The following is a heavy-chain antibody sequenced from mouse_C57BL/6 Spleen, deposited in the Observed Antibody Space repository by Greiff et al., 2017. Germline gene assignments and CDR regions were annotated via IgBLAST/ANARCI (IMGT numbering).Heavy chain of an antibody. CDR3: ARRDYDEYFDV. CDR1: GYTFTSYG. Sequence: VQLQESGAELARPGASVKLSCKASGYTFTSYGISWVKQRTGQGLEWIGEIYPRSGNTYYNEKFKGKATLTADKSSSTAYMELRSLTSEDSAVYFCARRDYDEYFDVWGTGTTVTVSS. D-gene: IGHD2-4*01. V-gene: IGHV1-81*01. J-gene: IGHJ1*03. CDR2: IYPRSGNT.